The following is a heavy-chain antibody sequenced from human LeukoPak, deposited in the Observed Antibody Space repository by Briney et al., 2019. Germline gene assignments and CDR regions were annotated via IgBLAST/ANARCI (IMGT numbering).Heavy chain of an antibody. V-gene: IGHV1-18*01. D-gene: IGHD6-19*01. CDR1: GGTFSSYA. CDR2: ISAYNGNT. J-gene: IGHJ4*02. Sequence: ASVKVSCKASGGTFSSYAISWARQAPGQGLEWMGWISAYNGNTNYAQKLQGRVTMTTDTSTSTAHMELRSLRSDDTAVYYCARDQWDYWGQGTLVTVSS. CDR3: ARDQWDY.